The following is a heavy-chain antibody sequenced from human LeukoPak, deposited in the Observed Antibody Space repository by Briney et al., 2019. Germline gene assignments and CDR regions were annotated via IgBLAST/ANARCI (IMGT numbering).Heavy chain of an antibody. J-gene: IGHJ4*01. V-gene: IGHV3-21*06. CDR3: ARASGGWDLDY. CDR1: GFSFNLFH. D-gene: IGHD1-26*01. Sequence: PGGSLRLSCAASGFSFNLFHMNGVRQAPGKGLEWVSSITSSGAYITYVDSVQGRYTIYRDNAKNSLYLQMNSLRVDDTALYYCARASGGWDLDYWGHGTLVTVSS. CDR2: ITSSGAYI.